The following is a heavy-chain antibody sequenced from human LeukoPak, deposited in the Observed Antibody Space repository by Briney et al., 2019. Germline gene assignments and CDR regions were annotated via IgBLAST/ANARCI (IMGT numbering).Heavy chain of an antibody. D-gene: IGHD3-22*01. V-gene: IGHV4-59*01. CDR2: IYYSGST. CDR3: ARDTYYYNSDTSWSDVFDI. J-gene: IGHJ3*02. CDR1: GGSISTYY. Sequence: SETLSLTCTVSGGSISTYYWSWVRQSPGKGLEWIGHIYYSGSTNYNPSLKCRVAMSVDTSKNQFSLKLSSVTAADTAVYYCARDTYYYNSDTSWSDVFDIWGQGTMVTVSS.